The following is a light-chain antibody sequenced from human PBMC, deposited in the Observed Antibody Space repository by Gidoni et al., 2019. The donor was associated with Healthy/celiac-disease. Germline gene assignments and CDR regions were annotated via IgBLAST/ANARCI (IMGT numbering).Light chain of an antibody. V-gene: IGKV1-33*01. J-gene: IGKJ4*01. CDR2: DAS. CDR3: QQYDNLPLLT. Sequence: DIQMTQSRSSLSASVGDRVTITCQASQDISNYLTWYQQKPGKAPKLLIYDASNLETGVPSRFSGSGSGTDFTFTISSLQPEDIATYYCQQYDNLPLLTFGGGTKVEIK. CDR1: QDISNY.